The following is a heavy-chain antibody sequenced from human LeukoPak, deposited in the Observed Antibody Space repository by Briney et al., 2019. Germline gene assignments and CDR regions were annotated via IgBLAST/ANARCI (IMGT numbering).Heavy chain of an antibody. CDR1: GFIFDDYA. CDR2: ISWNSGNI. CDR3: ARVGARLGAFDI. J-gene: IGHJ3*02. D-gene: IGHD6-25*01. Sequence: PGGSLRLSCAASGFIFDDYAMHWVRQAPGKGLEWVSGISWNSGNIDYADSVKGRITISRDNAKNTLYLQMNSLRAEDTAVYYCARVGARLGAFDIWGQGTMVTVSS. V-gene: IGHV3-9*01.